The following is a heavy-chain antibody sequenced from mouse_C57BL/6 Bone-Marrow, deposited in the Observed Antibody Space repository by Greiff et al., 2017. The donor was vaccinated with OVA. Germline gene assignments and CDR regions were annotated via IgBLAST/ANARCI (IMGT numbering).Heavy chain of an antibody. D-gene: IGHD1-1*01. J-gene: IGHJ1*03. CDR3: ARYPDGSRYWYFDV. CDR1: GFTFSSYT. V-gene: IGHV5-9*01. Sequence: EVKLVESGGGLVKPGGSLKLSCAASGFTFSSYTMPWVRQTPEKRLEWVATISGGGGKTYYPDSVKGRFTISRDNAKDTLYLQMSSLMSEDTALYYCARYPDGSRYWYFDVWGTGTTLTVSS. CDR2: ISGGGGKT.